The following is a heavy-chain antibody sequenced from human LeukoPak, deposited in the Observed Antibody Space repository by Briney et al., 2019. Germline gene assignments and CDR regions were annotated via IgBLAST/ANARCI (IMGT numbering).Heavy chain of an antibody. CDR3: AKTLTTVTILDAFDI. CDR2: ISGTGGTT. V-gene: IGHV3-23*01. CDR1: GFTSSNYA. D-gene: IGHD4-17*01. Sequence: GGSLRLSCAASGFTSSNYAMTWVRQVPGKGLEWVSGISGTGGTTNYADSVKGRFTISRDNSKNTLYLQMSSLRAEDMAVYYCAKTLTTVTILDAFDIWGQGTMVTVSS. J-gene: IGHJ3*02.